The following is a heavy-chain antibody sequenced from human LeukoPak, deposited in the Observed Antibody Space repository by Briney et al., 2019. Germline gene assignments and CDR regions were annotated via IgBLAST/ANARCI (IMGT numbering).Heavy chain of an antibody. J-gene: IGHJ6*03. CDR3: AREIYGSGGYYYYYYYMDV. CDR2: IYSGGST. Sequence: GGSLRLSCAASGFTVSSNYMSCVRQAPGKGLEWVSVIYSGGSTYYADSVKGRFTISRDNSKNTLYLQMNSLRAEDTAVYYCAREIYGSGGYYYYYYYMDVWGKGTTVTVSS. D-gene: IGHD3-10*01. V-gene: IGHV3-53*01. CDR1: GFTVSSNY.